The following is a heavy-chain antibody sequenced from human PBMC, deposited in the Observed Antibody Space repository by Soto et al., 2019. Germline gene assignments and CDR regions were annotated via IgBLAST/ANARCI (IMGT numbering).Heavy chain of an antibody. CDR3: AKDTVVTRYYHYGMDV. D-gene: IGHD2-21*02. CDR2: ISYDGSNK. J-gene: IGHJ6*02. Sequence: SLRLSCAASGFTFSSYGMHWVRQAPGKGLEWVAVISYDGSNKYYADSVKGRFTISRDNSKNTLYLQMNSLRAEDTAVYYCAKDTVVTRYYHYGMDVWGQGTTVTV. V-gene: IGHV3-30*18. CDR1: GFTFSSYG.